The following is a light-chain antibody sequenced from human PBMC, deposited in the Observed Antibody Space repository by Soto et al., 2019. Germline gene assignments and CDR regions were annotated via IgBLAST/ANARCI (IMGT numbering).Light chain of an antibody. CDR1: QSVISSF. Sequence: EIVLTQSPGTLSLSQGERATLSCRASQSVISSFLAWYQQKPGQAPRLLIYGASSRATGIPDRFSGSGSGTDFSLTISRLEPEDFAVYFCQQYGSSPRTFGQGTKLEI. CDR3: QQYGSSPRT. J-gene: IGKJ2*01. V-gene: IGKV3-20*01. CDR2: GAS.